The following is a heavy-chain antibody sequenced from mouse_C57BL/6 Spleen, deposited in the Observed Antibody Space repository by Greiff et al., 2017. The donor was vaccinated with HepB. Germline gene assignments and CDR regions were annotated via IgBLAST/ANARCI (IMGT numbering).Heavy chain of an antibody. J-gene: IGHJ2*01. CDR2: IDPSDSYT. CDR3: ARSPWLLRDFDY. V-gene: IGHV1-50*01. Sequence: QVQLQQPGAELVKPGASVKLSCKASGYTFTSYWMQWVKQRPGQGLEWIGEIDPSDSYTNYNQKFKGKATLTVDKSSSTAYMQLSSLTSEDSAVYYCARSPWLLRDFDYWGQGTTLTVSS. CDR1: GYTFTSYW. D-gene: IGHD2-3*01.